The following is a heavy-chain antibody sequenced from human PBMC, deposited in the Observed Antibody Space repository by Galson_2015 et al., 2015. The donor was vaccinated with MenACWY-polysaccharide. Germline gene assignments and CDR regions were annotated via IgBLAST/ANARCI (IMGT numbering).Heavy chain of an antibody. CDR1: GFSFSTYD. Sequence: SLRLSCAASGFSFSTYDIHWVRQAPGKGLEWVAVISYDGSNKYYADSVKGRFTISRDNSKNTLYLQMNSLRAEDTAVYYCAKGGQQLTRSTYYMDV. V-gene: IGHV3-30*18. CDR3: AKGGQQLTRSTYYMDV. CDR2: ISYDGSNK. D-gene: IGHD6-13*01. J-gene: IGHJ6*03.